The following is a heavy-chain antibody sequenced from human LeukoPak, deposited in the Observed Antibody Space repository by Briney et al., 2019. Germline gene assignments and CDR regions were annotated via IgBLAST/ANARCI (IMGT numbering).Heavy chain of an antibody. Sequence: GASVKVSCKASGGTFSSYAISWVRQAPGQGLEWMGRIIPILGIANYAQKFQGRVTITADKSTSTAYMELSSLRSEDTAVYYCARVPYSSSWEADYWGQGTLVTVSS. V-gene: IGHV1-69*04. J-gene: IGHJ4*02. CDR3: ARVPYSSSWEADY. CDR1: GGTFSSYA. D-gene: IGHD6-13*01. CDR2: IIPILGIA.